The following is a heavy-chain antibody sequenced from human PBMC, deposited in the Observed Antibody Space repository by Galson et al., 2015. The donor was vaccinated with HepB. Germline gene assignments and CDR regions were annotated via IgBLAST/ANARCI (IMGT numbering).Heavy chain of an antibody. D-gene: IGHD6-19*01. CDR2: INPSGGST. V-gene: IGHV1-46*01. CDR1: GYTFTSYY. CDR3: ARDGEAVAGILMISIPKSTAYFDY. J-gene: IGHJ4*02. Sequence: SVKVSCKASGYTFTSYYMHWVRQAPGQGLEWMGIINPSGGSTSYAQKFQGRVTMTRDTSTSTVYMELSSLRSEDTAVYYCARDGEAVAGILMISIPKSTAYFDYWGQGTLVTVSS.